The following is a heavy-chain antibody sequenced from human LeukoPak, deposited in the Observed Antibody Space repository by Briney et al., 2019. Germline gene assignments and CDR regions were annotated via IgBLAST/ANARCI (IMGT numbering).Heavy chain of an antibody. J-gene: IGHJ5*02. V-gene: IGHV3-23*01. CDR2: ISSGDRT. CDR3: AKDRAYIWFDP. CDR1: GFTFNSYA. Sequence: PGGSLRLSCAASGFTFNSYAMSWVRQAPGKGLEWVSAISSGDRTYYADSVKGRFTISRDNSRNTVYLQMNSLRAEDTAIYYCAKDRAYIWFDPWGQGTLVTVSS.